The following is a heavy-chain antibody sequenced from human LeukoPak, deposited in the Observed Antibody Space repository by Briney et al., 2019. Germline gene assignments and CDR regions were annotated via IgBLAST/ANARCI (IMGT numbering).Heavy chain of an antibody. D-gene: IGHD2-15*01. J-gene: IGHJ5*02. CDR3: AREVLLPGTNWFDP. Sequence: GGSLRLSCAASGFTFSSYSMNWVRQAPGKGLEWVSYISRSSTTIYYADSVKGRFTISRDNAKNSLYLQMNSLRAEDTAVYYCAREVLLPGTNWFDPWGQGTLVTVSS. CDR1: GFTFSSYS. V-gene: IGHV3-48*04. CDR2: ISRSSTTI.